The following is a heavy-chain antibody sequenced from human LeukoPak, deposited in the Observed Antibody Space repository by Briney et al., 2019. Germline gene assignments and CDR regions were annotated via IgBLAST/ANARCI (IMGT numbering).Heavy chain of an antibody. CDR3: ASQSSY. Sequence: PGGSLRPSCAASGFTFSSYSMNWVRQAPGKGLEWVSLISSSGSYIYYADSVKGRFTISRDNTKNSLYLQMNSLRAEDTAVYYCASQSSYWGQGTLVTVSS. V-gene: IGHV3-21*01. J-gene: IGHJ4*02. CDR1: GFTFSSYS. D-gene: IGHD6-13*01. CDR2: ISSSGSYI.